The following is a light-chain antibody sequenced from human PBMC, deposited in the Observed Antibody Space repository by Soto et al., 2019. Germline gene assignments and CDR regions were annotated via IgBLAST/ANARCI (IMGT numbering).Light chain of an antibody. CDR1: QSINNY. J-gene: IGKJ2*01. CDR2: DAS. V-gene: IGKV3-11*01. CDR3: QQRAGWPYI. Sequence: DIVLTQSPGTLSLSPGERVTLSCRASQSINNYLAWYQQKPGKAPRLLIYDASNKATGIPSRFSGRGSGTDVTLRISGLEPEDFATYYCQQRAGWPYIFGHGTRLDIK.